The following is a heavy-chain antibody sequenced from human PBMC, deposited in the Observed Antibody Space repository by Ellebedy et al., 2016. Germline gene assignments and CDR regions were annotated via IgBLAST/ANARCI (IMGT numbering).Heavy chain of an antibody. V-gene: IGHV3-53*01. J-gene: IGHJ4*02. CDR2: LTPDAGT. Sequence: GGSLRLSCAVSGFTVSTNYISWFRQAPGKGLEWVSILTPDAGTAYVDSVKGRFTLSRDNSKNTVYLQMNSLTAEDTAVYFCANSGYTYAWGYWGQGTMVTVSS. CDR3: ANSGYTYAWGY. D-gene: IGHD5-18*01. CDR1: GFTVSTNY.